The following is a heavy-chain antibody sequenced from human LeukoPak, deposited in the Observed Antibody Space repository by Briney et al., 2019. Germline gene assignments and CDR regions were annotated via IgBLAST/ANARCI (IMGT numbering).Heavy chain of an antibody. J-gene: IGHJ4*02. D-gene: IGHD2-15*01. CDR1: GYTFTGYY. CDR3: ARPYCSGGSCYSYFDY. CDR2: INPNSGGT. Sequence: ASVKVSCKASGYTFTGYYMHWVRQAPGQGLEWMGWINPNSGGTNYAQTFQGRVTMTRDTSISTAYMELSRLRSDDTAVYYCARPYCSGGSCYSYFDYWGQGTLVTVSS. V-gene: IGHV1-2*02.